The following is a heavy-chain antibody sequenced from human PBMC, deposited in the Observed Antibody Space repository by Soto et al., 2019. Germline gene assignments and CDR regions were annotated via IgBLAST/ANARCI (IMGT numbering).Heavy chain of an antibody. CDR1: GYTFTGYY. Sequence: ASVKVSCKASGYTFTGYYMHWGRQAPGQGLEWMGWNNPNSGGTTYAQKFQGWVTMTRDTSISTVYMELSRLRSDDTTVYYCASPPRSGDRNDAFDIWGPGTMVTI. CDR2: NNPNSGGT. V-gene: IGHV1-2*04. J-gene: IGHJ3*02. D-gene: IGHD7-27*01. CDR3: ASPPRSGDRNDAFDI.